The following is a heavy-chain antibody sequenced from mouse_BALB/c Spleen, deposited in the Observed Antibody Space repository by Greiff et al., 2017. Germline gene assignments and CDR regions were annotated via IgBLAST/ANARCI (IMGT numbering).Heavy chain of an antibody. CDR3: ARGKNGNPFAY. J-gene: IGHJ3*01. CDR1: GYTFTSYY. D-gene: IGHD2-1*01. V-gene: IGHV1S56*01. CDR2: IYPGNVNT. Sequence: VQLVESGPELVKPGASVRISCTASGYTFTSYYIHWVKQRPGQGLEWIGWIYPGNVNTKYNEKFKGKATLTADKSSSTAYLQLSSLTSEDSAVYFCARGKNGNPFAYWGQGTLVTVSA.